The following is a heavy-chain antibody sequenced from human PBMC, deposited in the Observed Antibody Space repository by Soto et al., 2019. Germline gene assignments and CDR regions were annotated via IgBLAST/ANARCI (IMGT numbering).Heavy chain of an antibody. CDR1: GFTFSSYE. Sequence: VGSLRLSCAASGFTFSSYEMNWVRQAPGKGLEWVSYISTSGSTIYYADSVKGRFTISRDNAKNSLYLQMYTLRAEDTAVYYCVRGETWLQLSYYFDYWGQGTLVTVSS. D-gene: IGHD5-12*01. J-gene: IGHJ4*02. V-gene: IGHV3-48*03. CDR2: ISTSGSTI. CDR3: VRGETWLQLSYYFDY.